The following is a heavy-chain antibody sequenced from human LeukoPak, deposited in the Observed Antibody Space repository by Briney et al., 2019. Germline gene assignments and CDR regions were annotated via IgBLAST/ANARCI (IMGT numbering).Heavy chain of an antibody. D-gene: IGHD6-13*01. J-gene: IGHJ4*02. CDR2: ISGSGGST. V-gene: IGHV3-23*01. Sequence: PGGSLRLSCAASGFTFSTFAMIWVRQPPGKGLEWVSAISGSGGSTYYADSVKGRFTISRDNSKNTLYLQMNSLRAEDTAVYYCAKDGSSRPDYFDYWGQGTLVTVSS. CDR1: GFTFSTFA. CDR3: AKDGSSRPDYFDY.